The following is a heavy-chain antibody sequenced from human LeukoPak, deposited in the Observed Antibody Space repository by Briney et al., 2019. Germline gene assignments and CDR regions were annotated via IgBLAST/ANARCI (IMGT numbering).Heavy chain of an antibody. CDR1: GFTLTYYA. Sequence: PGGSLRLSCAASGFTLTYYAMHWVRQAPGKGLEWVAVTSYDGNKKYYADSVKGRFTIPRDSSKNTLYLQMSSLRAEDTAVYYCARSSYDYGGIEGPFDYWGQGTLVTVSS. CDR3: ARSSYDYGGIEGPFDY. D-gene: IGHD4-23*01. CDR2: TSYDGNKK. J-gene: IGHJ4*02. V-gene: IGHV3-30*15.